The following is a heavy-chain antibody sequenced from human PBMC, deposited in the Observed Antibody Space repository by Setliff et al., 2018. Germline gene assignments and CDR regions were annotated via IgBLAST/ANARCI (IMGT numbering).Heavy chain of an antibody. CDR1: GFTLSGSA. Sequence: PGGSLRLSCAASGFTLSGSAVHWVRQASGKGLEGVGRIRSKANSYATVYAASVKGRFTISRDDSKNTAYLQMNSLKTEDTAVYYCTRFDCTSGVCYSDYWGQGSLVTVSS. J-gene: IGHJ4*02. V-gene: IGHV3-73*01. CDR2: IRSKANSYAT. CDR3: TRFDCTSGVCYSDY. D-gene: IGHD2-8*01.